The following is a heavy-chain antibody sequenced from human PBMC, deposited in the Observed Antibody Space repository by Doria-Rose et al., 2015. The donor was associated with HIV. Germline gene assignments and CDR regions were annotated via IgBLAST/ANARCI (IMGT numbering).Heavy chain of an antibody. Sequence: QVQLVQSGPVLVKPTETLTLTCTVSGVSLSSPGMGVSWIRQPPGKALEWLANIFSDDERSNNTSLKSRLNTSRCTAKSQAVLTMTDRDPVDTATYYCARIKSSRWYHKYYFDFWGQGTLVIVSA. D-gene: IGHD6-13*01. CDR1: GVSLSSPGMG. CDR3: ARIKSSRWYHKYYFDF. J-gene: IGHJ4*02. CDR2: IFSDDER. V-gene: IGHV2-26*01.